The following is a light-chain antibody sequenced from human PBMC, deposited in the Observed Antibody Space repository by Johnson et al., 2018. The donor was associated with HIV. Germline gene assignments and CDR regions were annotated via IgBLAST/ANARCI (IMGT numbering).Light chain of an antibody. CDR3: GTWDSSLSAFYV. J-gene: IGLJ1*01. CDR1: SSNIGNNY. V-gene: IGLV1-51*01. Sequence: QSVLTQSPSVSAAPGQKVTISCSGSSSNIGNNYVSWYQQLPGTAPKLLIYDNNKRPSGIPDRFSGSKSCTSATLGITGLQTGDEADYYCGTWDSSLSAFYVFGTGTKVTVL. CDR2: DNN.